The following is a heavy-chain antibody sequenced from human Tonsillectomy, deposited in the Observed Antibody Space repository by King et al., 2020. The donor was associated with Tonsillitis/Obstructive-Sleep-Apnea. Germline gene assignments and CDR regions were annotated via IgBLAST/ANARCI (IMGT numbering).Heavy chain of an antibody. J-gene: IGHJ6*02. CDR2: ISSSGSTI. Sequence: VQLVESGGGLVHPGGSLRLSCAASGFTFSSYEMNWVRQAPGKGLEWVSYISSSGSTIYYADSVKGRFTISRDNAKNSLYLQMNSLRAEDTAGYYCAREGVTVTREGVYYYYGMDVWGQGTTVTVSS. V-gene: IGHV3-48*03. CDR3: AREGVTVTREGVYYYYGMDV. CDR1: GFTFSSYE. D-gene: IGHD4-17*01.